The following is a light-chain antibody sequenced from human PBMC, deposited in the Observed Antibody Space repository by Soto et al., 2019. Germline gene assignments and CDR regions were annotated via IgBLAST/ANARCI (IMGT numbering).Light chain of an antibody. V-gene: IGKV1-5*03. Sequence: DIQMTQSPSTLSASVGDRVTITCRASQSVNIWLAWYQQKPGKAPKLLIYKASTLQSGVPSRFSGSGSETEFTLTISSLQPDDFVTYYCQQYNSYWTFGQGTKVEIK. CDR3: QQYNSYWT. CDR1: QSVNIW. J-gene: IGKJ1*01. CDR2: KAS.